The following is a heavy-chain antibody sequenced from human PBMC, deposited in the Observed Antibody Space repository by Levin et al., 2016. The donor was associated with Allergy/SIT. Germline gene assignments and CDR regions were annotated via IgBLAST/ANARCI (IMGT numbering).Heavy chain of an antibody. CDR2: INTYNGDT. V-gene: IGHV1-2*02. CDR1: GYTFTTYF. J-gene: IGHJ4*02. Sequence: ASVKVSCKASGYTFTTYFLHWVRQAPGRGLEWMGWINTYNGDTNYAQKFQARVTMTRDTSISTAYMELSGLESDDTAVYHCGRSLTSIDFEFGVQGTLVTVSS. CDR3: GRSLTSIDFEF. D-gene: IGHD6-6*01.